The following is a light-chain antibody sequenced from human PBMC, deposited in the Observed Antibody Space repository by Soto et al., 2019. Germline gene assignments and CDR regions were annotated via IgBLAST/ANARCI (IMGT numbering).Light chain of an antibody. Sequence: EIVMTQSPATLSVSPGERVTLSCRASQSININLAWYQQRPGQAPRVLIYGASSRASGIPDRFSGSGSGTDFTLTISRLEHDDFAFYYCQQYHNWPPLTFGGGKRVEIK. CDR2: GAS. J-gene: IGKJ4*01. V-gene: IGKV3D-15*01. CDR1: QSININ. CDR3: QQYHNWPPLT.